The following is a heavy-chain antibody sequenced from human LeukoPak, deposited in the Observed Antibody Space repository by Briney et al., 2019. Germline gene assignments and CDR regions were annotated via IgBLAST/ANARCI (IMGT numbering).Heavy chain of an antibody. J-gene: IGHJ3*02. CDR2: ISSSGSTI. CDR1: GFTVSSNY. V-gene: IGHV3-11*04. D-gene: IGHD2-2*01. CDR3: ARDSYCSSTSCQVDGGAFDI. Sequence: GGSLRLSCAASGFTVSSNYMSWVRQAPGKGLEWVSYISSSGSTIYYADSEKGRFTISRDNAKNSLYLQMNSLRAEDTAVYYCARDSYCSSTSCQVDGGAFDIWGQGTMVTVSS.